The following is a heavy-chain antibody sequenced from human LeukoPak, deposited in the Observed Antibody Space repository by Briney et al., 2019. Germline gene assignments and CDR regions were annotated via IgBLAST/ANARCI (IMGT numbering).Heavy chain of an antibody. CDR1: GFTVSSNY. CDR3: ARERQNKDFWSGGDY. CDR2: IYSGGST. Sequence: GGSLRLSCAASGFTVSSNYMSWVRQAPGKGLEWVSVIYSGGSTYYADSVKGRFTISRDNSKNTLYLQMNTLRPEDTAVYYCARERQNKDFWSGGDYWGQGTLATVSS. J-gene: IGHJ4*02. V-gene: IGHV3-53*01. D-gene: IGHD3-3*01.